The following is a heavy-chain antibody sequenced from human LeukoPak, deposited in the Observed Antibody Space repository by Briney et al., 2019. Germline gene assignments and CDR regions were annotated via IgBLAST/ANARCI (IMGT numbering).Heavy chain of an antibody. CDR1: GGSISSGDYY. V-gene: IGHV4-30-4*01. CDR2: IYYSGST. D-gene: IGHD3-3*01. Sequence: SETLSLTCTVSGGSISSGDYYWSWIRQPPGKGLEWIGYIYYSGSTYYNPSLKSRVTISVDRSKNQFSLKLSSVTAADTAVYYCARELSWSGYKGAFDIWGQGTMVTVSS. CDR3: ARELSWSGYKGAFDI. J-gene: IGHJ3*02.